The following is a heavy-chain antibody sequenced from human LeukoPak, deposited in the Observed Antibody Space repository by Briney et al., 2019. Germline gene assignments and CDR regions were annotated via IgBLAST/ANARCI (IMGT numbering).Heavy chain of an antibody. CDR2: ISSSSDSI. J-gene: IGHJ4*02. CDR1: GFTISTYG. CDR3: SRISFSGQADH. Sequence: PGGSLRLSCAASGFTISTYGMTWVRQTPGKGLEWISYISSSSDSIKYADSVKGRFTSSRDNAKNSLYLQMNSLRAGDTADCTKSRISFSGQADHWGQGALVTVSS. V-gene: IGHV3-48*04. D-gene: IGHD5-12*01.